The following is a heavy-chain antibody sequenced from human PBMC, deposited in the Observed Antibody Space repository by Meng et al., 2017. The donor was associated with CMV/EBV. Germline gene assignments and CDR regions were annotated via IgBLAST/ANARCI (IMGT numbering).Heavy chain of an antibody. V-gene: IGHV3-66*02. Sequence: LSLTCAASGFTVSSNYMSWVRQAPGKGLEWVSVIYSGGSTYYADSVKGRFTISRDNSKNTLYLQMNSLRAEDTAVYYCARDLSIAARPLWGQGTLVTVSS. D-gene: IGHD6-6*01. J-gene: IGHJ4*02. CDR1: GFTVSSNY. CDR2: IYSGGST. CDR3: ARDLSIAARPL.